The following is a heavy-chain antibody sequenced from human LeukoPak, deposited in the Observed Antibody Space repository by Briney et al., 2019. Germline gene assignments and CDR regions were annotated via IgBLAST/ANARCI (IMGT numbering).Heavy chain of an antibody. CDR1: GGSISSSSYY. Sequence: PSETLSLTCTVSGGSISSSSYYWSWIRQPPGKGLEWIGYIYYSGSTNYNPSLKSRVTISVDTSKNQFSLKLSSVTAADTAVYYCARHSSVAQAPYYYYGMDVWGQGTTVTVSS. CDR2: IYYSGST. J-gene: IGHJ6*02. D-gene: IGHD3-22*01. CDR3: ARHSSVAQAPYYYYGMDV. V-gene: IGHV4-61*05.